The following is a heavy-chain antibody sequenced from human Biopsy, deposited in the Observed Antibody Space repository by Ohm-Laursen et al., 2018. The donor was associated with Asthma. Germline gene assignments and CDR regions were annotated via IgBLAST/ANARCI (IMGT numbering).Heavy chain of an antibody. J-gene: IGHJ5*02. D-gene: IGHD6-13*01. V-gene: IGHV3-7*05. CDR2: IKEDGSEK. CDR1: GFTFSTSC. CDR3: ARGQKSAGDRWFDP. Sequence: SLRLSCAASGFTFSTSCMTWVRQAPGKGLEWVANIKEDGSEKNYVDSVKGRFTISRDNGKNSLYLQMNSLRAEDTAVYYCARGQKSAGDRWFDPWGQGTLVTVSS.